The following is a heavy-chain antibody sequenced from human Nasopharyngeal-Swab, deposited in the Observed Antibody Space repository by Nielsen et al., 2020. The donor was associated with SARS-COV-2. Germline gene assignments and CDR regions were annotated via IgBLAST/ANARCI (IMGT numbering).Heavy chain of an antibody. V-gene: IGHV4-39*07. D-gene: IGHD6-13*01. CDR2: IYYSGST. J-gene: IGHJ4*02. CDR1: GGSISSSSYY. Sequence: GALRLSCTVSGGSISSSSYYWGWIRQPPGKGLEWIGSIYYSGSTYYNPSLKSRVTISVDTSKNQFSLKLSSVTAADTAVYYCARGEGSSWYDSSFDYWGQGTLVTVSS. CDR3: ARGEGSSWYDSSFDY.